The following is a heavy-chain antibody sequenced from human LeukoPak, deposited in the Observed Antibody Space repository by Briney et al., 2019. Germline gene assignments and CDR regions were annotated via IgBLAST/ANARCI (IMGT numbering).Heavy chain of an antibody. CDR2: ISSNGGST. CDR1: GFTFSTYA. CDR3: ARDLRTGTPWHFVFDY. D-gene: IGHD1-1*01. Sequence: QPGGSLRLSCSASGFTFSTYAMHWVRQAPGKGLEYVSAISSNGGSTYYADSVKGRFTISRDNSKNTLYLQMNSLRPEDTAFYFCARDLRTGTPWHFVFDYWGQGTLVTVSS. J-gene: IGHJ4*02. V-gene: IGHV3-64*04.